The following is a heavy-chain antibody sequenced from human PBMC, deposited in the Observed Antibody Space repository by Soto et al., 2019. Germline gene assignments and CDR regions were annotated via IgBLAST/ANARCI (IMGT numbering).Heavy chain of an antibody. V-gene: IGHV1-18*01. Sequence: QVQLVQSGAEVKKPGASVNISCKASGYSFTGYGISWVRQAPGLGLEWMGWISGYNGHIDYAQKFQGRVSMTTDTSTNTAYMEMRSLRSDDTAKYYCARVLQWSTPDYWGQGSLVTVSS. D-gene: IGHD6-19*01. CDR3: ARVLQWSTPDY. J-gene: IGHJ4*02. CDR1: GYSFTGYG. CDR2: ISGYNGHI.